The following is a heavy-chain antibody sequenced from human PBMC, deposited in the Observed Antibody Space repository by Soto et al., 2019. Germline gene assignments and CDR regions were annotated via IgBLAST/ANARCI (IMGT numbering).Heavy chain of an antibody. D-gene: IGHD3-10*01. V-gene: IGHV1-8*01. CDR1: GYTFTSYD. CDR3: ARAPRITMVRGTYYFDY. Sequence: ASVKVSCKASGYTFTSYDINWVRQATGQGLEWMGWMNPNSGNTGYAQKFQGRVTMTRNTSISTAYMELSSLRSEDTAVYYCARAPRITMVRGTYYFDYWGQGTLVTVSS. CDR2: MNPNSGNT. J-gene: IGHJ4*02.